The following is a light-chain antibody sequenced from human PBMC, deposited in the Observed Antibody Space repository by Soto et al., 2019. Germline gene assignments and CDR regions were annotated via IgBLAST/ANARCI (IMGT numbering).Light chain of an antibody. CDR2: GNS. V-gene: IGLV1-40*01. CDR1: SSNIGAGYD. CDR3: QSYDSSLRGWV. J-gene: IGLJ3*02. Sequence: QSVLTQPPSVSGAPGQRVTISCTGSSSNIGAGYDVHWYQQLPGTAPKLLIYGNSNRPSGVPDRFSGSKSGTSASLAITGLQAEYEADYYCQSYDSSLRGWVFGGGTKLTAL.